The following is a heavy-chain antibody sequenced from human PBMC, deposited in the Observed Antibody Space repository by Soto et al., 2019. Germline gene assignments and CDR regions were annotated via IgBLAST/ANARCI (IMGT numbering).Heavy chain of an antibody. Sequence: QVQLQESGPGLVKPSQTLSLTCTVSGGSISSGGYYWSWIRQHPGKGLEWIGYIYYSGSTYYNPXLXSPXNKAVDTSKNQFSLKLSSVTAADTAVYYCARGVIHWGQGTLVTVSS. V-gene: IGHV4-31*01. D-gene: IGHD2-21*01. CDR3: ARGVIH. J-gene: IGHJ4*02. CDR1: GGSISSGGYY. CDR2: IYYSGST.